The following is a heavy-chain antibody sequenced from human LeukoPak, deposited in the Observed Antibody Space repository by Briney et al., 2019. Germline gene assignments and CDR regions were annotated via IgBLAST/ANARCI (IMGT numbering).Heavy chain of an antibody. D-gene: IGHD3-10*01. V-gene: IGHV4-34*01. Sequence: SETLSLTCAVYGGSFSGYYWSWIRQPPGKGLEWIGEINHSGSTNYNPSLKSRVTISVDTSKNQFSLKLSSVTAADTAVYYCARVARGRGVMGWFDPWGQGTLVTVSS. CDR3: ARVARGRGVMGWFDP. J-gene: IGHJ5*02. CDR2: INHSGST. CDR1: GGSFSGYY.